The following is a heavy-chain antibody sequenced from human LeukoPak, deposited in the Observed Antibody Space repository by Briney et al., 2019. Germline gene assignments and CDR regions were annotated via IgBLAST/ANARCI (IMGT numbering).Heavy chain of an antibody. V-gene: IGHV4-38-2*02. D-gene: IGHD3-10*01. Sequence: SETLSLTCTVSGFSISSGYYWGWIRQPPGKGLEWIGSIYHSGSTYYNPSLKSRVTISVDTSKNQFSLKLSSVTAADTAVYYCARGPTYYYADYWGQGTLVTVSS. CDR2: IYHSGST. CDR1: GFSISSGYY. CDR3: ARGPTYYYADY. J-gene: IGHJ4*02.